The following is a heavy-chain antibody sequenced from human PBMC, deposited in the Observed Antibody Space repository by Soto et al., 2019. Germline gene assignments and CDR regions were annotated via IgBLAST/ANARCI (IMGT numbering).Heavy chain of an antibody. CDR3: AKSTLPPCYFDY. J-gene: IGHJ4*02. CDR1: GFTFSAYA. V-gene: IGHV3-23*01. Sequence: EVQLLESGGGSVQPGGSLRLSCAASGFTFSAYAMTWVRQAPGEGLEWVSRISDSGSNTYYADSVKGRFTISRDNSKNTLYLQMNSLRAEDAAMYYCAKSTLPPCYFDYWGQGTLVTVSS. CDR2: ISDSGSNT.